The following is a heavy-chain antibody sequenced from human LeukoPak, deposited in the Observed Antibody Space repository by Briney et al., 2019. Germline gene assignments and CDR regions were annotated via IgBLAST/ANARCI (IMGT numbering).Heavy chain of an antibody. Sequence: SGGSLRLSCAASGFTFSSYSMNWVRQAPGKGLEWVSSISSSSSYIYHADSVKGRFTISRGNAKNSLYLQMNSLRAEDTAVYYCAREGYCSSTSCYLMDVWGKGTTVTVSS. V-gene: IGHV3-21*01. CDR2: ISSSSSYI. CDR3: AREGYCSSTSCYLMDV. D-gene: IGHD2-2*01. CDR1: GFTFSSYS. J-gene: IGHJ6*03.